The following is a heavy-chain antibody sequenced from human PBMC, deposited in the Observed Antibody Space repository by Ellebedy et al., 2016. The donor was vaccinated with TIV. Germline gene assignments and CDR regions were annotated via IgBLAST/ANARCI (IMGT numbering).Heavy chain of an antibody. Sequence: GGSLRLSCAASGFTVSSHFMNWVRQTPGQGLEWVAVIYTGGGTNYTHSVEGRFTISRDDSKNTLSLQMNSLRAEDTAVYYCARDPGGGGAYGDNWFDPWGRGTLVTVSS. D-gene: IGHD4-17*01. J-gene: IGHJ5*02. V-gene: IGHV3-66*01. CDR2: IYTGGGT. CDR3: ARDPGGGGAYGDNWFDP. CDR1: GFTVSSHF.